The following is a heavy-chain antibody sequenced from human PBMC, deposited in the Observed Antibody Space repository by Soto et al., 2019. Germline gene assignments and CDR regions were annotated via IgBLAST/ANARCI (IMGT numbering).Heavy chain of an antibody. V-gene: IGHV4-34*01. CDR3: ASSPDYYVDYPRGDFDY. CDR2: INHSGST. D-gene: IGHD4-17*01. J-gene: IGHJ4*02. CDR1: GGSFSGYY. Sequence: QVQLQQWGAGLLNPSETLSLTCAVYGGSFSGYYWSWIRQPPGKGLEWIGEINHSGSTNYNPSLKRRVTISVDTSKNQSSLKLSSVTAADTAVYYCASSPDYYVDYPRGDFDYWGQGTLVTVSS.